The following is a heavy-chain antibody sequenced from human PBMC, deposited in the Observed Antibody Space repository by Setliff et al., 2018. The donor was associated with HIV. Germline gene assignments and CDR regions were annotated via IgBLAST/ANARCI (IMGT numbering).Heavy chain of an antibody. CDR3: ARGVNFWSDYYNY. CDR2: INHSGSS. D-gene: IGHD3-3*01. Sequence: PSETLSLTCAVYGGSFSDYYWSWIRQPPGKGLEWIGEINHSGSSNYNPSLKSRVTISVDTSKNQFSLKLSSVTAADTAVYYCARGVNFWSDYYNYWGQGTRVTVSS. CDR1: GGSFSDYY. J-gene: IGHJ4*02. V-gene: IGHV4-34*01.